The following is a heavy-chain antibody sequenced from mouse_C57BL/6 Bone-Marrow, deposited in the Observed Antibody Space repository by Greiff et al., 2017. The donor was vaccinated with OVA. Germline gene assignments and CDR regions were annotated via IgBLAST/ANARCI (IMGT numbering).Heavy chain of an antibody. J-gene: IGHJ2*01. CDR1: GFSLTSYG. CDR3: ARPSNWDYFDY. V-gene: IGHV2-2*01. CDR2: IWGGGST. D-gene: IGHD4-1*01. Sequence: QVHVKQSGPGLVQPSQSLSITCTVSGFSLTSYGVHWVRQSPGKGLEWLGVIWGGGSTDYNAAFISRLSISKDNSKSQVFFKMNSLQADDTAIYYCARPSNWDYFDYWGQGTTLTVSS.